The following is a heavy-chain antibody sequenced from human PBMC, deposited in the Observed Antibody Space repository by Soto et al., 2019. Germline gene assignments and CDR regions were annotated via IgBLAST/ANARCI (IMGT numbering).Heavy chain of an antibody. CDR1: GFTFSSYC. J-gene: IGHJ4*02. Sequence: PGGSLRLSCAASGFTFSSYCMHWVRQAPGKGLEWVAVISYDGSNKYYADSVKGRFTISRDNSKNTLYLQMNSLRAEDTAVYYCAKDPYYYYGSGSYPYYFDYWGQGTLVTVSS. CDR2: ISYDGSNK. D-gene: IGHD3-10*01. CDR3: AKDPYYYYGSGSYPYYFDY. V-gene: IGHV3-30*18.